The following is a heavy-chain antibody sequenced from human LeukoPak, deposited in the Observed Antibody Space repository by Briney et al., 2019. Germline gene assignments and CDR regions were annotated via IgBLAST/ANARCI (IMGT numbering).Heavy chain of an antibody. V-gene: IGHV1-46*01. CDR3: ARDRRSGTIPDY. CDR2: IIPSGGST. J-gene: IGHJ4*02. Sequence: ASVKVSCKASGYTFTSYYMHWVRQAPGQGLEWMGIIIPSGGSTSYAQKFQGRVTMTRDTSTSTVYMELSSLRSEDTAVYYCARDRRSGTIPDYWGQGTLVTVSS. CDR1: GYTFTSYY. D-gene: IGHD1-26*01.